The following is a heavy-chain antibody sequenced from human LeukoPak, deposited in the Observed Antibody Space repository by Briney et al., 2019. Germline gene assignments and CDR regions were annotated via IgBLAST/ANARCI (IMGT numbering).Heavy chain of an antibody. D-gene: IGHD2-21*01. CDR3: AKGRGDAYYYYYMDV. V-gene: IGHV3-23*01. Sequence: PGGSLRLSCAASGFTLSSYAMSWVRQAPGKGLEWVSAISDTGNTYHADSVKGRFTISRDSSKNTLFLQMNRLRPEDAAVYYCAKGRGDAYYYYYMDVWGKGTTVTVSS. CDR2: ISDTGNT. CDR1: GFTLSSYA. J-gene: IGHJ6*03.